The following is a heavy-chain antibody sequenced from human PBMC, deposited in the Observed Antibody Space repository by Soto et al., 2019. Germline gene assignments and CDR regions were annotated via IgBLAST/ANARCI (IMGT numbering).Heavy chain of an antibody. J-gene: IGHJ3*02. CDR3: ARARQSSGWLDAFDI. CDR2: IFTGGST. V-gene: IGHV3-53*04. D-gene: IGHD6-19*01. CDR1: GFTVSSNY. Sequence: EVQLVESGGGLVQPGGSLRLSCAASGFTVSSNYMSWVRQAPGKGLEWASVIFTGGSTYYADSVKGRFTISRHSSMNTVYLQMDSLRAEDTAVYYCARARQSSGWLDAFDIWGQGTMVTVSS.